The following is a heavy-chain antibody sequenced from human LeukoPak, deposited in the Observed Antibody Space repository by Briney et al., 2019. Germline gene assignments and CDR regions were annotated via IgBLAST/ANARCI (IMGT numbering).Heavy chain of an antibody. V-gene: IGHV4-39*07. D-gene: IGHD6-19*01. J-gene: IGHJ5*02. CDR3: ARVTARYSSGWQYNWFDP. Sequence: SETLSLTCTVSGVSISSSNYQWGGIRQPRGKGLEWIVSMYHSATTYYNPSLKSRVTISVDTSKTQFSLKLSSVTAADTAVYYCARVTARYSSGWQYNWFDPWGQGTLVTVSS. CDR2: MYHSATT. CDR1: GVSISSSNYQ.